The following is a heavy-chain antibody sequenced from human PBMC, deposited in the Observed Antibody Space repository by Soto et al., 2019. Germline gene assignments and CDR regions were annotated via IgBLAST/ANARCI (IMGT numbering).Heavy chain of an antibody. J-gene: IGHJ3*02. Sequence: SETLSLTCTVSGGSISSSSYYWGWIRQPPGKGLEWIGSIYYSGSTYYNPSLKSRVTISVDTPKNQFSLKLSSVTAADTAVYYCARYVVVVAAHAFDIWGQGTMVTVSS. V-gene: IGHV4-39*01. D-gene: IGHD2-15*01. CDR2: IYYSGST. CDR3: ARYVVVVAAHAFDI. CDR1: GGSISSSSYY.